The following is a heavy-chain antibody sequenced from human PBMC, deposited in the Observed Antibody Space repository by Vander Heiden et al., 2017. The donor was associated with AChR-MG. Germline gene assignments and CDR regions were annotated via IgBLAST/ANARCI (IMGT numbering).Heavy chain of an antibody. V-gene: IGHV1-69*06. Sequence: QVQLVQSGAEVKTPGSSVKVSCKASGGPFSSHAITWVRPAPEQGLEWVGGIIPIFGTANYAQEFQGRGTIAADKATGTAYMELDILRSEDRAVYYCARASDIVVVPASPGGYYYMDVWGRGTTVTVSS. D-gene: IGHD2-2*01. J-gene: IGHJ6*03. CDR2: IIPIFGTA. CDR3: ARASDIVVVPASPGGYYYMDV. CDR1: GGPFSSHA.